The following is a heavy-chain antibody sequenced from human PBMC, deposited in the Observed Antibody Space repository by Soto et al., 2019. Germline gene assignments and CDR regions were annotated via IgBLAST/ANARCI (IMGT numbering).Heavy chain of an antibody. CDR2: ISAYNGNT. V-gene: IGHV1-18*01. J-gene: IGHJ4*02. Sequence: GASVKVSCKASGYTFTSYGISWVRQAPGQGLEWMGWISAYNGNTNYAQKLQGRVTMTTDTSTSTAYMELRSLRSDDTAVYYCARDIGITIFGVVIKDFDYWGQGTLVTVSS. CDR1: GYTFTSYG. CDR3: ARDIGITIFGVVIKDFDY. D-gene: IGHD3-3*01.